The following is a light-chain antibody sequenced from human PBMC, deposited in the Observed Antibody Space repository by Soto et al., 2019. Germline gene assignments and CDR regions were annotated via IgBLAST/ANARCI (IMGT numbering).Light chain of an antibody. V-gene: IGKV2-28*01. CDR1: QSLLHSNGYNY. Sequence: DIVMTKSPLSLPVTPGEPAYISCRSSQSLLHSNGYNYLDWYLQKPGQSPQLLIYLGSNRASGVPDRFSGSGSGTDFTLKISRVEAEDVGVYYCMQALQTPITFGQGTRLEIK. CDR2: LGS. CDR3: MQALQTPIT. J-gene: IGKJ5*01.